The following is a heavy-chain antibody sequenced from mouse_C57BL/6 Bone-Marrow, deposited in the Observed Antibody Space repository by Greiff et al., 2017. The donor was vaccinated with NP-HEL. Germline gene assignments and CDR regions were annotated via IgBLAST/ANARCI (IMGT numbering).Heavy chain of an antibody. CDR3: ATQWYFDV. V-gene: IGHV5-12*01. Sequence: EVHLVESGGGLVQPGGSLKLSCAASGFTFSDYYMYWVRQTPEKRLEWVAYISNGGGSTYYPDTVKGRFTISRDNAKNTLYLQMSRLKSEDTAMYYCATQWYFDVWGTGTTVTVSS. CDR2: ISNGGGST. J-gene: IGHJ1*03. CDR1: GFTFSDYY.